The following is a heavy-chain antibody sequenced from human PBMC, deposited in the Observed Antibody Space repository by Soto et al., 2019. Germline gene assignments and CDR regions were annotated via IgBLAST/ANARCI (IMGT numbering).Heavy chain of an antibody. V-gene: IGHV1-69*13. D-gene: IGHD2-8*02. Sequence: GASVKVSCKASGGTFSSYAISWVRQAPGQGLEWMGGIIPIFGTANYAQKFQGRVTITADESTSTAYMELSSLRSEDTAVYYCARDHPTPSLSAGGYYFDYWGQGTLVTVSS. CDR1: GGTFSSYA. CDR3: ARDHPTPSLSAGGYYFDY. CDR2: IIPIFGTA. J-gene: IGHJ4*02.